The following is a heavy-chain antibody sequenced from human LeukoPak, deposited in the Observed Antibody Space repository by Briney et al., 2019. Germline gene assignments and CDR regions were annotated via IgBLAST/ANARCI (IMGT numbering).Heavy chain of an antibody. D-gene: IGHD3-22*01. CDR2: ISAYNGNT. J-gene: IGHJ4*02. CDR1: GYTFTSYG. CDR3: ARDVGVVVITSADFDY. Sequence: VASVKVSCKASGYTFTSYGISWVRQAPGQGLEWMGWISAYNGNTNYAQKLQGRVTMTTDTSTSTAYMELRSLRSDDTAVYYCARDVGVVVITSADFDYWGQGTLVTVSS. V-gene: IGHV1-18*01.